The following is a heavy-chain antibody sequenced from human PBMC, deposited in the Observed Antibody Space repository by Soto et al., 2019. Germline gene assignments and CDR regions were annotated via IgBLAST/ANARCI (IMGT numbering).Heavy chain of an antibody. CDR1: GGSISSGDYY. J-gene: IGHJ6*02. Sequence: PSETLSLTCTVSGGSISSGDYYWSWIRQPPGKGLEWIGYIYYSGSTYHNPSLKSRVTISVDTSKNQFSLKLSSVTAADTAVYYCARGNFYDGSAHYEFYGFDAWGQGTTVTVSS. V-gene: IGHV4-30-4*01. D-gene: IGHD3-22*01. CDR3: ARGNFYDGSAHYEFYGFDA. CDR2: IYYSGST.